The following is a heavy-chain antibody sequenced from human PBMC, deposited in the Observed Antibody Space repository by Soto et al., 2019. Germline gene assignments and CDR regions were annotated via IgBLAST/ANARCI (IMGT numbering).Heavy chain of an antibody. J-gene: IGHJ3*02. CDR2: IYPGDSDT. CDR3: ASNTWIFGVVGHDAFDI. V-gene: IGHV5-51*01. D-gene: IGHD3-3*01. Sequence: PGESLKISCKGSGYSFTSYWIGWVRQMPGKGLEWMGIIYPGDSDTRYSPSFQGQVTISADKSISTAYLQWSSLKASDTAMYYCASNTWIFGVVGHDAFDIWGQGTMVTVAS. CDR1: GYSFTSYW.